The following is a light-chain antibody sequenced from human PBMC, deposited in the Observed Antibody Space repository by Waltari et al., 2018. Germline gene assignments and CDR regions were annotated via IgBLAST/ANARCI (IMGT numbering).Light chain of an antibody. V-gene: IGLV1-47*01. Sequence: QSVLTQPPSASGTPGQRVTISCSGSSSNIGNNYENWYHQVPGTAPKLLIYRNKQRPSGVPDRVSGSKSGTSASLAISGLRSEDEGDYYCAAWDDSLSGVVFGGGTKLTVL. CDR2: RNK. J-gene: IGLJ2*01. CDR1: SSNIGNNY. CDR3: AAWDDSLSGVV.